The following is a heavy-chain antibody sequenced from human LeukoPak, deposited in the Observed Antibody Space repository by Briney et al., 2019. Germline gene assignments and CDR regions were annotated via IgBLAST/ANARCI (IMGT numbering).Heavy chain of an antibody. CDR1: GFTFSSYG. D-gene: IGHD6-13*01. CDR2: ISYDGSNE. J-gene: IGHJ6*02. V-gene: IGHV3-30*18. CDR3: AKDVSSWYDFGYYYYGMDV. Sequence: PGGSLRLSCAASGFTFSSYGMHWVRQAPGKGLEWVAVISYDGSNEYYADSVKGRFTISRDNSKNTLYLQMNSLRAEDTAVYYCAKDVSSWYDFGYYYYGMDVWGQGTTVTVSS.